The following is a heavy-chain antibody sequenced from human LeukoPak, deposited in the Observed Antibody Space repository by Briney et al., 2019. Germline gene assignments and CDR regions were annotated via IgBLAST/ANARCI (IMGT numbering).Heavy chain of an antibody. CDR3: ARAQYSPDY. CDR2: ISYGGSNK. V-gene: IGHV3-33*01. Sequence: GRSLRLSCAASGFTFSSYGMHWARHAPGRGLEWVGDISYGGSNKYYTASVKCRFTISRDNSKTTLSLQMNSLRAEDSAADYCARAQYSPDYWGQGTLVTVSS. J-gene: IGHJ4*02. CDR1: GFTFSSYG. D-gene: IGHD2-15*01.